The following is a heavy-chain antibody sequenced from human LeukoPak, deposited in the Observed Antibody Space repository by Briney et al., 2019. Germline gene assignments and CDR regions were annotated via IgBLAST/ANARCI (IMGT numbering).Heavy chain of an antibody. Sequence: ASVKVSCKASGGTFSSYAISWVRQAPGQGLEWMGGIIPIFGTANYAQKFQGRVTITADESTSTAYMELSSLRSEDTAVYYCARDPRYCSSGSCYLEYFQHWRQSTLVTVSS. D-gene: IGHD2-15*01. CDR3: ARDPRYCSSGSCYLEYFQH. CDR1: GGTFSSYA. V-gene: IGHV1-69*13. J-gene: IGHJ1*01. CDR2: IIPIFGTA.